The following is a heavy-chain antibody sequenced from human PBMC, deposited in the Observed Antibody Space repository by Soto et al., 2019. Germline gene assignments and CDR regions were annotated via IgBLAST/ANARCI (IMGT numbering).Heavy chain of an antibody. Sequence: GGSLRLSCAASVFTFSSYSMSWVRQAPGKGLEWVSGFRGSGDDGTTYYADSVKGRFTISRDNSKNMLFLQMNSLRAEDTAIYYCAKKVNSGSGSQYFDYWGQGTLVTVSS. V-gene: IGHV3-23*01. CDR2: FRGSGDDGTT. D-gene: IGHD3-10*01. CDR1: VFTFSSYS. CDR3: AKKVNSGSGSQYFDY. J-gene: IGHJ4*02.